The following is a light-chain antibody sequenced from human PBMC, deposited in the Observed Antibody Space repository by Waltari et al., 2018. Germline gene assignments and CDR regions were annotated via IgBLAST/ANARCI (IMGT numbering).Light chain of an antibody. Sequence: DIVMTQSPDSLAVSLGERATINCKSSQSILYSSNNKNFLAWYQQKPGQPPKLIIYWASTRESGVPDRFSGSGSGTDFTLTISSLQAEDVAVYYCQQYYTTPRTFGRGTKVEI. CDR3: QQYYTTPRT. CDR2: WAS. CDR1: QSILYSSNNKNF. J-gene: IGKJ1*01. V-gene: IGKV4-1*01.